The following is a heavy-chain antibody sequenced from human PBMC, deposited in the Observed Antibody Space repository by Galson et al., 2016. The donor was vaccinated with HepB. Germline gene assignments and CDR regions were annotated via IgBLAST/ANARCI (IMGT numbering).Heavy chain of an antibody. CDR2: IYYSGST. J-gene: IGHJ5*02. CDR3: ARDVEGVGRLDP. Sequence: ATLFFSSTVSVGSISSYYWSWIRPPPGKGQEWFGSIYYSGSTNYNPSLKSRVAISVDRSKNQFSLKLRSVTAADTAVYYCARDVEGVGRLDPWGQGTLVTISS. V-gene: IGHV4-59*12. D-gene: IGHD1-26*01. CDR1: VGSISSYY.